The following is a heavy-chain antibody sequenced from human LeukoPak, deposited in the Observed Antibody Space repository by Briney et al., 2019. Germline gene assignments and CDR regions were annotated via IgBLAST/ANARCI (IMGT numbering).Heavy chain of an antibody. Sequence: PSETLSLTCTVSGGSISSSSYYWGWIRQPPGKGLEWIGSIYYSGSTYYNPSLKSRVTISVDTSKNQFSLKLSSVTAADTAVYNCARHQPLGYGGNSDAFDIWGQGTMVTVSS. CDR2: IYYSGST. J-gene: IGHJ3*02. D-gene: IGHD4-23*01. CDR1: GGSISSSSYY. V-gene: IGHV4-39*01. CDR3: ARHQPLGYGGNSDAFDI.